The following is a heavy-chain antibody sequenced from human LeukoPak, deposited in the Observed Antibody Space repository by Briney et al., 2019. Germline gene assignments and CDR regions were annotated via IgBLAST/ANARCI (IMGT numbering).Heavy chain of an antibody. V-gene: IGHV4-34*01. Sequence: SETLSLTCAVYGGSFSGYYWSWIRQPPGKGLEWIGEINHSGSTNYNPSLKSRVTISVDTSKNQFSLKLSSVTAADTAVYYCARGGLSYYYMDVWGKGTTVTVSS. J-gene: IGHJ6*03. CDR3: ARGGLSYYYMDV. CDR2: INHSGST. CDR1: GGSFSGYY.